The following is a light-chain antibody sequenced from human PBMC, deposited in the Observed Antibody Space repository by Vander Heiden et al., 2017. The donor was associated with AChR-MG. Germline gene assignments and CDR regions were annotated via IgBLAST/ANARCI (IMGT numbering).Light chain of an antibody. J-gene: IGLJ1*01. CDR1: SSDVGSSNL. CDR3: CSYAGSDTYV. CDR2: EGS. V-gene: IGLV2-23*01. Sequence: QSALTQPASVSGSPGQSITISCTGTSSDVGSSNLGSWYQQHAGKAPQLMIYEGSKRPSGVSNRFSGSKSGNTASLTIAGLQAEDEADYYGCSYAGSDTYVFGTGTKVTVL.